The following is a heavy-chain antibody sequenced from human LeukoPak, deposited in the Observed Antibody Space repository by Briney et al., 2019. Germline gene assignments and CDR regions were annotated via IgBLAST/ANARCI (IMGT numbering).Heavy chain of an antibody. CDR2: INPKSGVT. J-gene: IGHJ4*01. D-gene: IGHD3-22*01. CDR3: ARALRYDDSSGYYAY. Sequence: GASVKVSCKASGYTFTGHYMHWVRQGPGQGPEWMGWINPKSGVTNYAQTFQGRVTMTGDTSISIVYMELSRLTLDDTAVYYCARALRYDDSSGYYAYWGQGTLVTVSS. V-gene: IGHV1-2*02. CDR1: GYTFTGHY.